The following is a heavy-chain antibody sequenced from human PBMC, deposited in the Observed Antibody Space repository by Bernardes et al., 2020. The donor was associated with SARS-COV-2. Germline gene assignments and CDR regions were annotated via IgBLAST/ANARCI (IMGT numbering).Heavy chain of an antibody. V-gene: IGHV3-20*01. CDR2: INWNGGST. CDR1: GFTFDDYG. Sequence: GGSLRLSCAASGFTFDDYGMSWVRQAPGKGLEWVSGINWNGGSTGYADSVKGRFTISRDNAKNSLYLQMNSLRAEDTALYHCARRLKDSSGWESIGYWGQGTLVTVSS. D-gene: IGHD6-19*01. J-gene: IGHJ4*02. CDR3: ARRLKDSSGWESIGY.